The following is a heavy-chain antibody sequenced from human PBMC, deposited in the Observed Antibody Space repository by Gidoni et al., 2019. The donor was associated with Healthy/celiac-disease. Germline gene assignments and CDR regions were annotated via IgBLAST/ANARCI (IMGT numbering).Heavy chain of an antibody. CDR2: IYYSGST. V-gene: IGHV4-39*01. J-gene: IGHJ5*02. CDR1: VGHISSSSYY. D-gene: IGHD3-22*01. CDR3: ARHHSYDSSALNWFDP. Sequence: QLLLQVSGPGRVKPSETLPLTCTVSVGHISSSSYYWGWFRHPLGKGLEWLGNIYYSGSTCYKPSLMIESRVTISVDTSKNQFSLKLSSVTAADTAVYYCARHHSYDSSALNWFDPWGQGTLVTVSS.